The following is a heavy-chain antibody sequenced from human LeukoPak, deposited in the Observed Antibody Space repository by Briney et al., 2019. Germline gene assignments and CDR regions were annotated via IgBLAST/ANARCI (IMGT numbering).Heavy chain of an antibody. V-gene: IGHV4-34*01. CDR2: INHSGST. CDR1: GGSFSGYH. CDR3: ARTVLRFPYGGVDP. Sequence: KPSETLSLTCAVYGGSFSGYHWSWIRQPPGKGLEWIGEINHSGSTNYNPSLKSRVTISVDTSKNQFSLKLSSVTAADTAVYYCARTVLRFPYGGVDPWGQGTLVTVSS. J-gene: IGHJ5*02. D-gene: IGHD3-10*01.